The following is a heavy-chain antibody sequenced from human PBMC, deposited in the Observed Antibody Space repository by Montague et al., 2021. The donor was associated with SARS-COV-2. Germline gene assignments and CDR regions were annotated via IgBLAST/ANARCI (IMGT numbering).Heavy chain of an antibody. CDR3: AKDINRGIQLWHTTGSFDY. J-gene: IGHJ4*02. CDR2: ITWNSGSI. CDR1: GFSFDDYA. V-gene: IGHV3-9*01. Sequence: SASFSCAASGFSFDDYAMHWVRQAPGKGLEWVSGITWNSGSIGYADSVKGRFTISRDNAKNSLYLQMNSLRAEDTALYYCAKDINRGIQLWHTTGSFDYWGQGTLVTVSS. D-gene: IGHD5-18*01.